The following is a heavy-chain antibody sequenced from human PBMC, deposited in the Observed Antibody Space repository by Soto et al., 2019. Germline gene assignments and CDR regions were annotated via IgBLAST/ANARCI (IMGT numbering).Heavy chain of an antibody. D-gene: IGHD5-18*01. CDR2: ISPDDSDT. Sequence: ESLKISCKGFGYSCTNYWIGWVRQMPGEGLEWMGIISPDDSDTTYSPSFQGQVTISADKSISTAYLQWSSLKASDTAMYYCARTESGYSYGFADVWGQGTTVTVSS. CDR3: ARTESGYSYGFADV. J-gene: IGHJ6*02. CDR1: GYSCTNYW. V-gene: IGHV5-51*01.